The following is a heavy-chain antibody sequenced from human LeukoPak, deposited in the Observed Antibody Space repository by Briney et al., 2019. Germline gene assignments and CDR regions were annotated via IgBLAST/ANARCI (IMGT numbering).Heavy chain of an antibody. CDR1: GGTFSSYA. CDR2: IIPILGIA. V-gene: IGHV1-69*04. CDR3: ARGEPYYDFWSGYRNYYYYGMDV. Sequence: EASVKVSCKASGGTFSSYAISWVRQAPGQGLEWMGRIIPILGIANYAQKFQGRVTITADKSTSTAYMELSSLRSEDTAVYYCARGEPYYDFWSGYRNYYYYGMDVWGQGTTVTVSS. J-gene: IGHJ6*02. D-gene: IGHD3-3*01.